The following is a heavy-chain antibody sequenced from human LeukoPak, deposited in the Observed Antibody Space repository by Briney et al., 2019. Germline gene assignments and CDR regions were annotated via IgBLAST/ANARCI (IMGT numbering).Heavy chain of an antibody. Sequence: SETLSLTCAVYGGPFSGYYWTWIRQPPGKGLEWIGEINQGGTTNYDPSLRSRVTILIDTSRNQFSLRLSSVTAADTAVYYCARGRLFSGYRGNVGHEDFDYWGQGSLVTVSS. CDR3: ARGRLFSGYRGNVGHEDFDY. CDR2: INQGGTT. J-gene: IGHJ4*02. CDR1: GGPFSGYY. V-gene: IGHV4-34*01. D-gene: IGHD5-12*01.